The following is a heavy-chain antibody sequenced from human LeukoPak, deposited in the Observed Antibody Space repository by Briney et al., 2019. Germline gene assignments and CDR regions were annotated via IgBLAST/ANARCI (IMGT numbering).Heavy chain of an antibody. CDR3: ARASSSGWYNARTYFDY. CDR1: GGSISSYY. V-gene: IGHV4-4*07. CDR2: IYTSGST. J-gene: IGHJ4*02. Sequence: PSETLSLTCTVSGGSISSYYWSWIRQPAGKGLEWIGRIYTSGSTNYNPSLKSRVTMSVDTSKNQFSLKLSSVTAADTAVYYCARASSSGWYNARTYFDYWGQGTLVTVSS. D-gene: IGHD6-19*01.